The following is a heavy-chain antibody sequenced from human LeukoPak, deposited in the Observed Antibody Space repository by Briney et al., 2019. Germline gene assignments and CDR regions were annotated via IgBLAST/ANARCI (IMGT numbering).Heavy chain of an antibody. CDR1: GYSFTSYW. CDR2: IYPGDSDT. J-gene: IGHJ5*02. V-gene: IGHV5-51*01. CDR3: ARLDRRWQEGGWFDP. D-gene: IGHD5-24*01. Sequence: GESLKISCKGSGYSFTSYWIGWVRQMPGKGLEWMGIIYPGDSDTRYSPSFQGQVTISADKSISTAYLQWSSLKASDTAMYYCARLDRRWQEGGWFDPWGQGTLVTVSS.